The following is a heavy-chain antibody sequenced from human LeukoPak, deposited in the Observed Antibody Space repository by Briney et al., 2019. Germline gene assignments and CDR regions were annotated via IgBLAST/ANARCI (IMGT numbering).Heavy chain of an antibody. CDR3: AKPDVAVDWGAY. D-gene: IGHD3-9*01. J-gene: IGHJ4*02. Sequence: GGSLRPSCTTSGFTFSSQDMHWVRQAPGKGLEWVAFTRYDESDKYYADSVKGRFTISRDNSKNTLYLQLTSLSPEDTAMYYCAKPDVAVDWGAYWGQGTLVTVSS. CDR2: TRYDESDK. CDR1: GFTFSSQD. V-gene: IGHV3-30*02.